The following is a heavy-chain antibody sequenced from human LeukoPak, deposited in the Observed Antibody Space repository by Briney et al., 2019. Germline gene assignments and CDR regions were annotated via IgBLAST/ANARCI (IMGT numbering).Heavy chain of an antibody. V-gene: IGHV3-7*01. CDR3: ARESTPIVGAYPWSWFDP. CDR2: IKQDGSEK. CDR1: GFTFSSYW. D-gene: IGHD1-26*01. Sequence: PGGSLRLSCAASGFTFSSYWMSWVRQAPGKGLEWVANIKQDGSEKYYVDSVKGRFTISRDNAKNSLYLQMNSLRAEDTAVYYCARESTPIVGAYPWSWFDPWGQGTPVTVSS. J-gene: IGHJ5*02.